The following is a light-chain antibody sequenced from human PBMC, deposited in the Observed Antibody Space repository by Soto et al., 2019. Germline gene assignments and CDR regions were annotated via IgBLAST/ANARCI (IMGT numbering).Light chain of an antibody. CDR2: GAT. J-gene: IGKJ1*01. CDR1: QSVNNKY. Sequence: EIVLTPSPGTLSLSPGERATISCRASQSVNNKYLAWYQQKVGQPPRLLSYGATNRARGIPDRFGGSGSGTDCPLTVSRLEPEEFAVYHCQQYGSAPWTFGQGNKVE. CDR3: QQYGSAPWT. V-gene: IGKV3-20*01.